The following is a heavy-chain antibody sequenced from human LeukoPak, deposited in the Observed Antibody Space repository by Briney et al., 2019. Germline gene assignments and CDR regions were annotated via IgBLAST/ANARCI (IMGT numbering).Heavy chain of an antibody. CDR2: FDPEDGET. V-gene: IGHV1-24*01. D-gene: IGHD3-3*01. J-gene: IGHJ4*02. CDR3: ATRTWRGDDFWSGYPPHNFDY. Sequence: VASVKVSCKVSGYTLTELSMHWVRQAPGKGLEWMGGFDPEDGETIYAQKFKGRVTMTEDTSTDTAYMELSSLRSEDTAVYYCATRTWRGDDFWSGYPPHNFDYWGQGTLVTVSS. CDR1: GYTLTELS.